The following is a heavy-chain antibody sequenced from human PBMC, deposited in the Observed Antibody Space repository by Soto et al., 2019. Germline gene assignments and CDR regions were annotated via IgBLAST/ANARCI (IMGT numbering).Heavy chain of an antibody. J-gene: IGHJ4*02. D-gene: IGHD2-15*01. CDR3: ASTSGAIDY. CDR2: IWYDGSNK. CDR1: GFTFSSYG. Sequence: QVQLVESGGGVVQPGRSLRLSCAASGFTFSSYGMHWVRQAPGKGLEWVAVIWYDGSNKYYADSVKGRFIISRDNSKNTLYLQMNSLRAEDTAVYYCASTSGAIDYWGQGTLVTVSS. V-gene: IGHV3-33*01.